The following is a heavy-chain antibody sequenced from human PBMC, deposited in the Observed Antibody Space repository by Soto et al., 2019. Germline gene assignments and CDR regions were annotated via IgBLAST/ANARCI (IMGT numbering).Heavy chain of an antibody. CDR1: GFTFSSYA. J-gene: IGHJ4*02. Sequence: ESGGGVVQPGRSLRLSCAASGFTFSSYAMHWVRQAPGKGLEWVAVISYDGSNKYYADSVKGRFTISRDNSKNTLYLQMNSLRAEDTAVYYCARDQLRGVVVVTAILDYWGQGTLVTVSS. CDR2: ISYDGSNK. CDR3: ARDQLRGVVVVTAILDY. V-gene: IGHV3-30-3*01. D-gene: IGHD2-21*02.